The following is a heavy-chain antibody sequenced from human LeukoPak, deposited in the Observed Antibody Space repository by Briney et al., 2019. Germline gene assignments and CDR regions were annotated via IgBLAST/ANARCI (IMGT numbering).Heavy chain of an antibody. CDR3: ARDPDTAMVHYYYYGMDV. D-gene: IGHD5-18*01. CDR1: GDSVSSNSAA. Sequence: SQTLSLTCAISGDSVSSNSAAWNWIRQSPSRGLEWLGRTYYRSKWYNDYAVSVKSRITINPDTSKNQFSLQLNSVTPEDTAVYYCARDPDTAMVHYYYYGMDVWGQGTTVTVSS. J-gene: IGHJ6*02. V-gene: IGHV6-1*01. CDR2: TYYRSKWYN.